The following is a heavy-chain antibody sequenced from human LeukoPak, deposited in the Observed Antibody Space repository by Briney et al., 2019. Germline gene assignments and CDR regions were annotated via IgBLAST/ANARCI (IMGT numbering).Heavy chain of an antibody. D-gene: IGHD1-26*01. CDR3: ARGGVGATDQCDY. CDR2: ISGGGGST. Sequence: GGSLSLYCAASGFTFSSYAMSWVRQGPGKGRVWFSGISGGGGSTYYADTVNGRFSISRDNSKNTLYLQMNSLRAEDTAVYYCARGGVGATDQCDYWGQGTLVTVSS. CDR1: GFTFSSYA. J-gene: IGHJ4*02. V-gene: IGHV3-23*01.